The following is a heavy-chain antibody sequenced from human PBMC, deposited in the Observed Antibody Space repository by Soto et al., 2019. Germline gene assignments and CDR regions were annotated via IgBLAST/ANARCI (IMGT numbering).Heavy chain of an antibody. J-gene: IGHJ3*02. CDR1: GYTFTSYG. CDR2: ISAYNGST. D-gene: IGHD6-13*01. V-gene: IGHV1-18*01. Sequence: QVQLVQSGAEVKKPGASVKVSCKASGYTFTSYGISWVRQAPGQGLEWMGWISAYNGSTNYAQKLQGRVTMTTDTSTSTAYMELRSLRSDDTAVYYCARSSLRPRAVYSSSWQPTDAFDIWGQGTMVTVSS. CDR3: ARSSLRPRAVYSSSWQPTDAFDI.